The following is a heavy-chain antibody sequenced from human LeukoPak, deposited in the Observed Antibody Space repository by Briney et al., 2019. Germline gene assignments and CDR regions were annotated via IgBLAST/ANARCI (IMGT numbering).Heavy chain of an antibody. CDR2: INHSGST. J-gene: IGHJ6*04. CDR3: ARGRNSYSSGWFRDYGIDV. CDR1: GGSFSGYY. D-gene: IGHD6-19*01. Sequence: SETLSLTCAVYGGSFSGYYWSWIRQPPGKGLEWIGEINHSGSTNYNPSLKSRVTISVDTSKNQFSLKLSSVTAADTAVYYCARGRNSYSSGWFRDYGIDVWGKGTTVTVSS. V-gene: IGHV4-34*01.